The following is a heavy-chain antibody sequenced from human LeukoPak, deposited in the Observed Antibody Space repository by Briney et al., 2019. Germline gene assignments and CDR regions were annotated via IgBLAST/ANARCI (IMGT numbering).Heavy chain of an antibody. CDR2: IYYSGST. CDR3: ARVAAAGPITGYFQH. D-gene: IGHD6-13*01. J-gene: IGHJ1*01. V-gene: IGHV4-59*08. CDR1: GGSISSYY. Sequence: SETLSLTCTVSGGSISSYYWSWIRQPPGKGLEWIGYIYYSGSTNYNPSLKSRVTISVDTSKNQFSLKLSSVTAADTAVYYCARVAAAGPITGYFQHWGQGTLVTVSS.